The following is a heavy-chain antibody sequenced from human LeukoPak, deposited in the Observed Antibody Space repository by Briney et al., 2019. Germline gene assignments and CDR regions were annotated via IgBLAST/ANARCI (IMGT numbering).Heavy chain of an antibody. J-gene: IGHJ4*02. V-gene: IGHV3-48*03. Sequence: GGSLRLSCAASGFTFSSYEMHWVRQAPGKGLEWVSYISSSGSTIYYADSVKGRFTISRDNAKKSLYLEMNSLGAEDTAVYYCARDGDTAMVTGRFDNWGQGTLVTVSS. CDR2: ISSSGSTI. D-gene: IGHD5-18*01. CDR3: ARDGDTAMVTGRFDN. CDR1: GFTFSSYE.